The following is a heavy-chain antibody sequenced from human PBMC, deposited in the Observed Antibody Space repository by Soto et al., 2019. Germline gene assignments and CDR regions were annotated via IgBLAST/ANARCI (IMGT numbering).Heavy chain of an antibody. D-gene: IGHD5-12*01. J-gene: IGHJ4*02. CDR3: ARVPPPYSFSYDD. V-gene: IGHV4-30-4*01. Sequence: QVQLQESGPGLVKPSKTLSLTCNVSGVSIGSGDYYWSWIRQPPGKGLEWIGYIYISGTTYYNPSLKSRLTISLDTSRNVFSLKLRSVTAADTAVYYCARVPPPYSFSYDDWGQGTLVTVSS. CDR1: GVSIGSGDYY. CDR2: IYISGTT.